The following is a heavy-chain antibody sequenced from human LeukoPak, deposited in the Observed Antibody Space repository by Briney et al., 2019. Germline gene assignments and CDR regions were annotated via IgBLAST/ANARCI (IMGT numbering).Heavy chain of an antibody. CDR3: ATEVCGGDCYNY. J-gene: IGHJ4*02. V-gene: IGHV3-30*03. Sequence: GRSLRLSCAASRFTFSTYDMHWVRQAPGKGLEWVAVISYDGSNKYYADSVKGRFTISRDNSKNTPYLQMNSLRTEDTAVYYCATEVCGGDCYNYWGQGTLVTVSS. D-gene: IGHD2-21*02. CDR1: RFTFSTYD. CDR2: ISYDGSNK.